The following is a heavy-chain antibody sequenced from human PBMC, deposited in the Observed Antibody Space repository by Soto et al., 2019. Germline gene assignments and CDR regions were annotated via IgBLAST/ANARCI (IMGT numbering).Heavy chain of an antibody. V-gene: IGHV4-59*01. D-gene: IGHD1-26*01. CDR3: ARGVGRYGSNLDY. J-gene: IGHJ4*02. Sequence: QVQLQESGPGLVKPSETLSLTCTVSGGSISSYCCSWVRQPPGEGLEWIANICNSGGTNYNPSLKSRVVISVDTSRNQFSLKLSSVTAADKAVYYCARGVGRYGSNLDYWGQGTLVTVSS. CDR2: ICNSGGT. CDR1: GGSISSYC.